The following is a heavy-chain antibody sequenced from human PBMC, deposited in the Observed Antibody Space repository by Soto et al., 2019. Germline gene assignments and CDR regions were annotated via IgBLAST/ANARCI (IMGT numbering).Heavy chain of an antibody. J-gene: IGHJ5*01. CDR2: INTDGRDT. V-gene: IGHV3-74*01. Sequence: GGSLRLSCAASGFIFSSDWLHWVRQAPGGGLVWVARINTDGRDTSYADSVTGRFTISRDNARNILYLQMDTLRVEDTAVYYCARVRGTDSWLDSWGQGTLVTDSS. D-gene: IGHD3-22*01. CDR1: GFIFSSDW. CDR3: ARVRGTDSWLDS.